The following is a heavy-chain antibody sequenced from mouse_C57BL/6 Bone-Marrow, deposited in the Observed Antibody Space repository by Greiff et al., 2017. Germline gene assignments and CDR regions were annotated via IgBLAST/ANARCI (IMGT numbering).Heavy chain of an antibody. V-gene: IGHV5-9-1*02. CDR3: TRDGGYYGSSPFAY. J-gene: IGHJ3*01. D-gene: IGHD1-1*01. CDR1: GFTFSSYA. Sequence: EVMLVESGEGLVKPGGSLKLSCAASGFTFSSYAMSWVRQTPEKRLEWVAYISSGGDYIYYADTVKGRFTISRDNARNTLYLQMSSLKSEDTAMYYCTRDGGYYGSSPFAYRGQGSLGTVS. CDR2: ISSGGDYI.